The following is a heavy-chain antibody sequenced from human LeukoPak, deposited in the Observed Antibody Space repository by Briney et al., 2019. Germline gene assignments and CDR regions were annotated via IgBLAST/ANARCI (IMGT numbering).Heavy chain of an antibody. CDR3: ARPGDGVTFDY. V-gene: IGHV4-59*05. Sequence: PSETLSLTCTVSGGSISSYYWSWIRQPPGKGLEWIGSIYYSGSTYYNPSLKSRVTISVDTSKNQFSLKLSSVTAADTAVYYCARPGDGVTFDYWGQGTLVTVSS. CDR1: GGSISSYY. CDR2: IYYSGST. D-gene: IGHD7-27*01. J-gene: IGHJ4*02.